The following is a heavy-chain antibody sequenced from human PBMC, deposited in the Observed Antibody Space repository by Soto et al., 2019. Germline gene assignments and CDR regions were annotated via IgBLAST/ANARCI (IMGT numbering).Heavy chain of an antibody. V-gene: IGHV1-18*01. CDR1: GYAFTTYG. Sequence: QVHLVQSGAEVKKPGASVKVSCKGSGYAFTTYGITWVRQAPGQGLEWMGWISAHNGNTNYAQKLQGRVTVTRDTSTRTAYMELRSLRSDDTAVYYCARGRYGDSWGQGALVTVSS. CDR3: ARGRYGDS. D-gene: IGHD1-1*01. CDR2: ISAHNGNT. J-gene: IGHJ5*01.